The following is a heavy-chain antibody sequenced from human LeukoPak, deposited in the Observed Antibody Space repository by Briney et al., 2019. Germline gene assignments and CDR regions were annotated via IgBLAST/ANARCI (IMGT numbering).Heavy chain of an antibody. Sequence: GSLRLSCTASGFTFRNYWMNWVRQAPGKGLEWVSSISSSGTYVYYADSVKGRFTISRDNAKNSLSLQMNSLRADDTAVYYCARDVGNYDSGTSYFDYWGQGTLVTVSS. CDR3: ARDVGNYDSGTSYFDY. CDR1: GFTFRNYW. J-gene: IGHJ4*02. V-gene: IGHV3-21*01. D-gene: IGHD3-10*01. CDR2: ISSSGTYV.